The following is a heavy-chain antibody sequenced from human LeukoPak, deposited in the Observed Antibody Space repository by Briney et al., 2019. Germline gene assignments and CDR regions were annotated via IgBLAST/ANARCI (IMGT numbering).Heavy chain of an antibody. V-gene: IGHV3-64D*06. Sequence: GGSLRLSCSASGFTFSGYAMHWVRQAPGKGLEYVSGINNNGGSTYYSDSVKARLTISRDNSKNTLFLQMASLRAEDTAVYYCVKTMMTFGGVIRTDAFDIWGQGTMVTVSS. CDR2: INNNGGST. J-gene: IGHJ3*02. D-gene: IGHD3-16*01. CDR1: GFTFSGYA. CDR3: VKTMMTFGGVIRTDAFDI.